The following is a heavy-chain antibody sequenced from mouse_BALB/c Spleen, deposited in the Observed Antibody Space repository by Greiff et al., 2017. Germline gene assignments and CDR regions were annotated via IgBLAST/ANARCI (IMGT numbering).Heavy chain of an antibody. Sequence: QVQLQQPGAELVRPGASVKLSCKASGYTFTSYWINWVKPRPGQGLEWIGNIYPSDSYTNYNQKFKDKATLTVDKSSSTAYMQLSSPTSEDSAVYYCTRWGHGSSFFDYWGQGTTLTVSS. CDR3: TRWGHGSSFFDY. V-gene: IGHV1-69*02. CDR2: IYPSDSYT. CDR1: GYTFTSYW. J-gene: IGHJ2*01. D-gene: IGHD1-1*01.